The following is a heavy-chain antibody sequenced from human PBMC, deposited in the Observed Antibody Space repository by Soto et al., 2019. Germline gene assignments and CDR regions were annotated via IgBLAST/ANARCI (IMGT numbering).Heavy chain of an antibody. D-gene: IGHD1-26*01. J-gene: IGHJ4*02. Sequence: QVQLVESGGGVVQPGRSLRLSCAASGFTFSSYAMHWVRQAPGKGLEWVAVISYDGSNKYYADSVKGRLTISRDNSKNTLYLQMNSLRAEDTAVYYCAQWAGAFDYWGQGTLVTVSS. V-gene: IGHV3-30-3*01. CDR3: AQWAGAFDY. CDR1: GFTFSSYA. CDR2: ISYDGSNK.